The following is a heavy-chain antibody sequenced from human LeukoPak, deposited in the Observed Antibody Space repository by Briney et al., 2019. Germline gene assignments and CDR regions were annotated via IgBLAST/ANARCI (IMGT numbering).Heavy chain of an antibody. CDR1: GFTFSSYW. CDR3: ARDGGANPTDY. D-gene: IGHD3-16*01. CDR2: INTDGSST. V-gene: IGHV3-74*01. J-gene: IGHJ4*02. Sequence: PGGSLRLSCAASGFTFSSYWMHWVRQAPGKGLVWVSRINTDGSSTSYSDSVKGRFTISRDNAKNTLYLQMNSLRAEDTAVYYCARDGGANPTDYWGQGTLVTVSS.